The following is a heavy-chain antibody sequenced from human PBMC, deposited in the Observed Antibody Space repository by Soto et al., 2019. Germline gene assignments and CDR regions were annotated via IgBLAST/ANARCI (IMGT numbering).Heavy chain of an antibody. Sequence: SETLSLTCTVSGGSISSGGYYWSWIRQHPGKDLEWIGYIYYSGSTYYNPSLKSRVTISVDTSKNQFSLKLSSVTAADTAVYYCAREQTANDYGMDVWGQGTTVTVSS. V-gene: IGHV4-31*03. CDR3: AREQTANDYGMDV. D-gene: IGHD1-1*01. CDR1: GGSISSGGYY. CDR2: IYYSGST. J-gene: IGHJ6*02.